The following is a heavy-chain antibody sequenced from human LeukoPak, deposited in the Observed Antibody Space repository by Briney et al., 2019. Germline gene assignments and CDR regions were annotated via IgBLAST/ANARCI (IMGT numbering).Heavy chain of an antibody. J-gene: IGHJ4*02. Sequence: GASVKVSCKASGGTFSSYAISWVRQAPGQGLEWMGRIIPILGIANYAQKFQGRVTITADKSTSTAYMELSSLRSEDTAVYYCHLNYGSGSYPLDYWGQGTLVTVSS. V-gene: IGHV1-69*04. CDR2: IIPILGIA. CDR1: GGTFSSYA. D-gene: IGHD3-10*01. CDR3: HLNYGSGSYPLDY.